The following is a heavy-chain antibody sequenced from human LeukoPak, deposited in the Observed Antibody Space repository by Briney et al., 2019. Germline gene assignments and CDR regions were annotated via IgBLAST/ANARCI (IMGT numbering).Heavy chain of an antibody. D-gene: IGHD2-15*01. V-gene: IGHV1-18*04. CDR2: ICAYNGDT. J-gene: IGHJ4*02. CDR1: GYTFISFG. Sequence: ASVKVSCMPSGYTFISFGISWVRQAPGQGLEWMGWICAYNGDTNYAQTFQGRVTMTTDTYTSTAYMDLRRLRADDTAVYYCTRDHCRGDNCPSFDYWGQGTLVTVSS. CDR3: TRDHCRGDNCPSFDY.